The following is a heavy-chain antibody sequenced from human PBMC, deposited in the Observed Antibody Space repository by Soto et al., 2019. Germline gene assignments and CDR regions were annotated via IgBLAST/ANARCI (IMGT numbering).Heavy chain of an antibody. CDR2: IYNSVST. J-gene: IGHJ5*02. CDR1: GGSVSSGGYF. D-gene: IGHD2-15*01. V-gene: IGHV4-30-4*01. Sequence: QVQLQESGPGLVEPSQTLSLTCTVSGGSVSSGGYFWSWIRQSPGEGLEWIGHIYNSVSTYTNPSLGGRTTLSVGPTRNQFSLKLSSVTAADTAVYYCARGSDVDKTDRWGQGTLVTVSS. CDR3: ARGSDVDKTDR.